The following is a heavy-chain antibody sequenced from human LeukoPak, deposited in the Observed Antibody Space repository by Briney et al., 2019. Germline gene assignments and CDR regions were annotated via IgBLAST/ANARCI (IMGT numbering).Heavy chain of an antibody. V-gene: IGHV3-69-1*01. CDR2: ISSSGTI. CDR1: GFTFSDYF. J-gene: IGHJ3*02. D-gene: IGHD3-9*01. Sequence: PGGSLRLSCAASGFTFSDYFMSWIRQAPGKGLEWLSHISSSGTIYYADSVKGRATISRDNAKNTLYLQMNSLRAEDTAVYYCAREILTASDAFDIWGQGTMVTVSS. CDR3: AREILTASDAFDI.